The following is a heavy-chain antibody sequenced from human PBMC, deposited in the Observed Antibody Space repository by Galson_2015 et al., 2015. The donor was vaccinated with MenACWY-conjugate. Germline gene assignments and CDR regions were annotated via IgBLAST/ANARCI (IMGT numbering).Heavy chain of an antibody. V-gene: IGHV1-69*06. D-gene: IGHD1-26*01. CDR1: GGTFTTYA. J-gene: IGHJ6*02. CDR2: IVPMFGST. Sequence: SVKVSCKVSGGTFTTYALSWVRQAPGQGLEWMGGIVPMFGSTNFAQKFQARVRITADKSSDTAYMELSSLTSDDTAVYYCARGQSGLDFENAYYYLMDVWGQGTTVTVSS. CDR3: ARGQSGLDFENAYYYLMDV.